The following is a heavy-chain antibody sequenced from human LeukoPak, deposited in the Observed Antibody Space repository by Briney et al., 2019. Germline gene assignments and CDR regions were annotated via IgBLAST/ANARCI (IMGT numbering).Heavy chain of an antibody. Sequence: PSETLPLTCPVSGGSISSYYWSWIRQPPGKGLEWIGYIYYSGSTNYNPSLKRRVTISVDTSKNQFSLKLSSVTAADTAVYYCAREGGPYDLPPPIFDYWGQGTLVTVSS. D-gene: IGHD3/OR15-3a*01. J-gene: IGHJ4*02. CDR3: AREGGPYDLPPPIFDY. CDR2: IYYSGST. CDR1: GGSISSYY. V-gene: IGHV4-59*01.